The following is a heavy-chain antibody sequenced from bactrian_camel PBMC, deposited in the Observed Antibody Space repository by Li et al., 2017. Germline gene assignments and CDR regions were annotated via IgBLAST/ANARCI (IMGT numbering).Heavy chain of an antibody. D-gene: IGHD3*01. J-gene: IGHJ4*01. Sequence: VQLVESGGGSVQVGGSLKLSCAASGYTYSRYCMGWFRQAPGKEREGVASTGTGTAYYSDSVKGRFTISQGTAKTTVYLQMDNLKPEDTAVYYCAVDSSFVTCDGTQGTQVTVS. CDR1: GYTYSRYC. V-gene: IGHV3S40*01. CDR2: TGTGTA.